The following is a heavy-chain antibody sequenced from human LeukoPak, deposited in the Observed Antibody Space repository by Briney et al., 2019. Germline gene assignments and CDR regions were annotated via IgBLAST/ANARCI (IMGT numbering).Heavy chain of an antibody. J-gene: IGHJ4*02. CDR1: GFTFDDYV. Sequence: QAGGSLRLSCAASGFTFDDYVMHWARQAPGKGLEWVSLISWDGGSTYYADSVKGRFTISRDNSKNSLYLQMNSLRAEDTALYYCAKEGGGGSHYFDYWGQGTLVTVSS. V-gene: IGHV3-43D*03. CDR3: AKEGGGGSHYFDY. D-gene: IGHD2-15*01. CDR2: ISWDGGST.